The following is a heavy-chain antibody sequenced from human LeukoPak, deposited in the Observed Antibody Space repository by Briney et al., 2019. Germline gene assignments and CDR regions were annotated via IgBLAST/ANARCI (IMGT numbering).Heavy chain of an antibody. V-gene: IGHV4-34*01. CDR2: INHSGST. D-gene: IGHD3-9*01. Sequence: SETLSLTCTVSGGSISSYYWGWIRQPPGKGLEWIGEINHSGSTNYNPSLKSRVTISVDTSKNQFSLKLSSVTAADTAVYYCARSEYYDIFYMDVWGKGTTVTVSS. CDR1: GGSISSYY. CDR3: ARSEYYDIFYMDV. J-gene: IGHJ6*03.